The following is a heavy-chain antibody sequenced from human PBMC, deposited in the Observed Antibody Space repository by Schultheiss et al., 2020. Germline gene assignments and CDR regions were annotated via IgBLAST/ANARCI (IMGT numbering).Heavy chain of an antibody. V-gene: IGHV3-23*01. J-gene: IGHJ4*02. CDR2: ISGSGGST. D-gene: IGHD3-3*01. Sequence: WGSLRLSCAASGFTFDDYGMSWVRQAPGKGLEWVSAISGSGGSTYYADSVKGRFTISRDDSKNTLYLQMNSLRAEDTAVYYCASGLRFLEWLQDPWDYWGQGTLVTVSS. CDR3: ASGLRFLEWLQDPWDY. CDR1: GFTFDDYG.